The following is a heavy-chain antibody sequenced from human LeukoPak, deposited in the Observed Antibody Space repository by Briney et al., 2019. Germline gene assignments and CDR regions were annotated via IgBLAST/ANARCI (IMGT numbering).Heavy chain of an antibody. V-gene: IGHV4-39*01. CDR2: IYYSGST. Sequence: SETLSLTCTVSGGSISSSSYYWGWIRQPPGKGLEWIGSIYYSGSTYYNPSLKSRVTISVDTSKNQFSLKLSSVTAADTAVYYCARQARDYYDSSGSSFDYWGQGTLVTVSS. J-gene: IGHJ4*02. D-gene: IGHD3-22*01. CDR3: ARQARDYYDSSGSSFDY. CDR1: GGSISSSSYY.